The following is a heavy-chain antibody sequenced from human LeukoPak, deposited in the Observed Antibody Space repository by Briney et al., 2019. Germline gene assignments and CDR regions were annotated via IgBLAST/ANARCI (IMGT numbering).Heavy chain of an antibody. D-gene: IGHD5-18*01. CDR3: AKPKEEGTAMVNGEFDY. CDR1: GFTFSSYG. J-gene: IGHJ4*02. Sequence: GGSLRLSCAASGFTFSSYGMSWVRQAPGKGLEWVSAISGSGGSTYYADSVKGQFTISRDNSKNTLYLQMNSLRAEDTAVYYCAKPKEEGTAMVNGEFDYWGQGTLVTVSS. V-gene: IGHV3-23*01. CDR2: ISGSGGST.